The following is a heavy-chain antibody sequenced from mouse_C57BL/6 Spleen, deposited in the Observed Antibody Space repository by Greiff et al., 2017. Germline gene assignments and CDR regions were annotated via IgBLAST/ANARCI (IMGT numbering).Heavy chain of an antibody. D-gene: IGHD1-1*01. J-gene: IGHJ1*03. V-gene: IGHV5-6*01. CDR2: ISSGGSYT. CDR1: GFTFSSYG. CDR3: ARQGIPDYYGSSYWYFDV. Sequence: EVQVVESGGDLVKPGGSLKLSCAASGFTFSSYGMSWVRQTPDKRLEWVATISSGGSYTYYPDSVKGRFTISRDNAKNTLYLQMSSLKSEDTATYYCARQGIPDYYGSSYWYFDVWGTGTTVTVSS.